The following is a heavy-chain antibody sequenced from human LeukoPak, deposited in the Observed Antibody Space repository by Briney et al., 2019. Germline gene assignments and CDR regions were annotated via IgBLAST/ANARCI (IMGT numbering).Heavy chain of an antibody. CDR2: ISGSGGST. CDR1: GFTFSSNA. J-gene: IGHJ4*02. D-gene: IGHD1-26*01. V-gene: IGHV3-23*01. CDR3: AKVGGSYCIDY. Sequence: GRSLRLSCAASGFTFSSNAMSWVRQAPGKGLEWVSAISGSGGSTYYADSVKGRFTISRDNSKNTLYLQMNSLRAEDTAVYYCAKVGGSYCIDYWGQGTLVTVSS.